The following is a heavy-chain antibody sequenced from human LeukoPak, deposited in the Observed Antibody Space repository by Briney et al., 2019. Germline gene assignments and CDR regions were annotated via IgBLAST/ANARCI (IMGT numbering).Heavy chain of an antibody. Sequence: ASVKVSCKASGYTFTSYGISWVRQDPGQGLEWMGGISPIFNAANYAQKFKGRVTITADEGTNTVYMEMSSLTSEDTAVYYCATDRSNHDNFDSWGQGTLVTVSS. CDR1: GYTFTSYG. CDR3: ATDRSNHDNFDS. CDR2: ISPIFNAA. V-gene: IGHV1-69*13. D-gene: IGHD3-22*01. J-gene: IGHJ4*02.